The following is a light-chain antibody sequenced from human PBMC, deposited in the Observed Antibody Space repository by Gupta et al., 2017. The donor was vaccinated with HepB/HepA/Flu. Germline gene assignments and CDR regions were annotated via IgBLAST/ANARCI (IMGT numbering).Light chain of an antibody. CDR1: GPNIGNSY. J-gene: IGLJ1*01. CDR3: GTWDSCPSTGLYV. Sequence: QPMLPPPPSVSAAPGQNVTMSRPGTGPNIGNSYVTCYQQLPGTAPKFLIYVNNQRPSGIPDRFSRSKSGTSATLGITGLQTGDEADYYCGTWDSCPSTGLYVFGPGTKVTVL. V-gene: IGLV1-51*01. CDR2: VNN.